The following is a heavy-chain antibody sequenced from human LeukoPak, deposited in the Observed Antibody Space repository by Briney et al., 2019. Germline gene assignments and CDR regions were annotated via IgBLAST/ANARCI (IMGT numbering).Heavy chain of an antibody. Sequence: GGSLRLSCAASGFTFSSYGMHWVRQAPGKGLEWVAFIRYDGSNKYYADSVKGRFTISRDNSKNTLYLQMNSLRAEDTAVYYCATYRRTAAMRLYYMDVWGKGTTVTVSS. V-gene: IGHV3-30*02. J-gene: IGHJ6*03. D-gene: IGHD2-2*01. CDR2: IRYDGSNK. CDR1: GFTFSSYG. CDR3: ATYRRTAAMRLYYMDV.